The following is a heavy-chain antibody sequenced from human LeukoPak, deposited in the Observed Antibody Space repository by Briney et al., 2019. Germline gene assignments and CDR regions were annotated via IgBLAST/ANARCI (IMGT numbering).Heavy chain of an antibody. J-gene: IGHJ6*02. CDR3: ARQLRYFDWKDMDV. CDR1: GASFESHY. CDR2: YFDTGST. V-gene: IGHV4-59*08. Sequence: SETLSLTCNVSGASFESHYWTWIRQTPDKRLEWIGYYFDTGSTNYNPSLKSRVTISVDTSKNQFSLKLSSVTAADTAVYYCARQLRYFDWKDMDVWGQGTTVTVSS. D-gene: IGHD3-9*01.